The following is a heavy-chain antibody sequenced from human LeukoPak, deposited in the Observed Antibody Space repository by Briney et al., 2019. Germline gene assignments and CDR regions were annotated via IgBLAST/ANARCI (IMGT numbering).Heavy chain of an antibody. J-gene: IGHJ3*02. CDR2: IRYDAYNK. CDR1: GFTFNSYG. Sequence: GALRLSCATSGFTFNSYGMHWVRQAPGKGLEWVAFIRYDAYNKYYADSVQGRFTISRDNSKNTLYLQMNSLRAEDTAVYYCAKGITSNDAFDIWGQGTMVTVFS. D-gene: IGHD3-10*01. CDR3: AKGITSNDAFDI. V-gene: IGHV3-30*02.